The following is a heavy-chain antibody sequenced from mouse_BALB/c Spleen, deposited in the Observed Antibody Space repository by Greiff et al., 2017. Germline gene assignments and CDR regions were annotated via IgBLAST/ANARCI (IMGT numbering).Heavy chain of an antibody. Sequence: QVHVKQSGAELAKPGASVKMSCKASGYTFTSYWMHWVKQRPGQGLEWIGYINPSTGYTEYNQKFKDKATLTADKSSSTAYMQLSSLTSEDSAVYYCARELGPYYAMDYWGQGTSVTVSS. CDR1: GYTFTSYW. CDR2: INPSTGYT. V-gene: IGHV1-7*01. D-gene: IGHD4-1*01. J-gene: IGHJ4*01. CDR3: ARELGPYYAMDY.